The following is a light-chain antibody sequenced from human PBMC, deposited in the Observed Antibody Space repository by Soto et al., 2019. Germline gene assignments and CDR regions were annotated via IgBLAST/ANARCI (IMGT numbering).Light chain of an antibody. CDR3: HQYSNWPPWT. CDR1: QSVSSSY. J-gene: IGKJ1*01. V-gene: IGKV3-20*01. CDR2: GAS. Sequence: EIVLTQSPGTLSLSPGERATLSCRASQSVSSSYLAWYQQKPGQAPRLLIYGASSRATGIPARFSASGSGTEFTLTISSLQSEDSAVYYCHQYSNWPPWTFGPGTKVDIK.